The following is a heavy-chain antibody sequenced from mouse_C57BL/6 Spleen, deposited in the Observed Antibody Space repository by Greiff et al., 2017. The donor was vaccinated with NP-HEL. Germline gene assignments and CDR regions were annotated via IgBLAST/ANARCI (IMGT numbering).Heavy chain of an antibody. CDR3: TGRITTVVATDWYFDV. CDR2: IRLKSDNYAT. CDR1: GFTFSNYW. V-gene: IGHV6-3*01. Sequence: DVKLVESGGGLVQPGGSMKLSCVASGFTFSNYWMNWVRQSPEKGLEWVAQIRLKSDNYATHYAESVKGRFTISRDDSKSSVYLQMNNLRAEDTGIYYCTGRITTVVATDWYFDVWGTGTTVTVSS. D-gene: IGHD1-1*01. J-gene: IGHJ1*03.